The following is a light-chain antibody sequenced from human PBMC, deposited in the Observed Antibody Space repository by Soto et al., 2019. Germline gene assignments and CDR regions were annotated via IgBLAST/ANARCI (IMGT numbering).Light chain of an antibody. J-gene: IGKJ2*01. V-gene: IGKV3-11*01. CDR1: QSVSSY. CDR2: DAS. CDR3: QQRSNWHPT. Sequence: EIVLTQSPATLSLSPGERATLSCRASQSVSSYLAWYQQKPGQAPRLLIYDASNRATGIPARFSGSGSGTDFTLTISSLEPEDFAAYYCQQRSNWHPTFGQGTKLEIK.